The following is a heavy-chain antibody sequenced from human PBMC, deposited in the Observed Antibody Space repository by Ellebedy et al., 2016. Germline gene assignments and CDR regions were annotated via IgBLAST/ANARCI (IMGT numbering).Heavy chain of an antibody. J-gene: IGHJ4*02. CDR1: RFTFSSYS. Sequence: GGSLRLSXAASRFTFSSYSMNWVRQAPGKGLEWVSSISSSSSYIYYADSVKGRFTISRDNAKNSLYLQMNSLRAEDTAVYYCARGSSSWYGPDYWGQGTLVTVSS. D-gene: IGHD6-13*01. V-gene: IGHV3-21*01. CDR3: ARGSSSWYGPDY. CDR2: ISSSSSYI.